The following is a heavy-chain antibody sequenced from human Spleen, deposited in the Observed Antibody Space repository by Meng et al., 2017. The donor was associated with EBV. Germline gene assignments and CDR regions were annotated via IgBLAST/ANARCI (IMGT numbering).Heavy chain of an antibody. Sequence: GRLQGSGPGLGNPSRTLSLPCSVSGGSTSSSCYFWSWIRQPPGKGLELSGCIYYSGSTYYNPSLKSRVTISVDTSKNQFSLKLSSVTAADTAVYYFARGGGSGSYDFDYWGQGTLVTVSS. CDR1: GGSTSSSCYF. V-gene: IGHV4-30-4*01. J-gene: IGHJ4*02. CDR3: ARGGGSGSYDFDY. D-gene: IGHD3-10*01. CDR2: IYYSGST.